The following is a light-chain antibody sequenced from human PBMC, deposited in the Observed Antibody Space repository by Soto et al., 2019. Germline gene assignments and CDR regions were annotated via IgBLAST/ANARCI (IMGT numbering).Light chain of an antibody. CDR2: GAS. CDR3: QQYGSSTFT. Sequence: EIVLTPSPGTRSLSPGERVTLSCRASQSVSSANLAWYQQKPGQAPRLLIYGASSRATGIPDRFSGRGSGTDFTLTISRLESEDVAVYYCQQYGSSTFTFGPGTKLDIK. V-gene: IGKV3-20*01. J-gene: IGKJ3*01. CDR1: QSVSSAN.